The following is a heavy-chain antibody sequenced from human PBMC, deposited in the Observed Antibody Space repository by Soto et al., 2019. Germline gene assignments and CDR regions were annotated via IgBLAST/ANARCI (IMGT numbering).Heavy chain of an antibody. CDR2: IIPVFGTP. CDR1: GGIFSSFT. D-gene: IGHD2-8*02. Sequence: QEQLVQSGAEVKKPGSSVKVSCKASGGIFSSFTINWVRQAPGQGLEWMGGIIPVFGTPNYAQKFQGRVTITADESTSTAYMELSSLRSEDTAVYYCARDLDNDTGGHLHDYWGQGTLVTVSS. J-gene: IGHJ4*02. CDR3: ARDLDNDTGGHLHDY. V-gene: IGHV1-69*01.